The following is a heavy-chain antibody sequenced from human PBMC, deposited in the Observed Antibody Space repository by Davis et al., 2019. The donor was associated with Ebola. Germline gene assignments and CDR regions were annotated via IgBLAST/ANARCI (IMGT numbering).Heavy chain of an antibody. CDR3: AREERWELQRAFDI. J-gene: IGHJ3*02. CDR2: IYFSGST. D-gene: IGHD1-26*01. Sequence: MPSETLSLTCTVSGGSTSYYFWSWIRQPPGKGLEWIGYIYFSGSTNYNPSLQSRVTISVDTSKNQFSLKLSSVTAADTAVYYCAREERWELQRAFDIWGHGTMVTVSS. CDR1: GGSTSYYF. V-gene: IGHV4-59*01.